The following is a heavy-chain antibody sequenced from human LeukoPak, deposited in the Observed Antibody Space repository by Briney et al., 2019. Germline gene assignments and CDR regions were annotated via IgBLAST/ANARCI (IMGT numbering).Heavy chain of an antibody. J-gene: IGHJ6*02. D-gene: IGHD5-12*01. Sequence: GGSLRLSCAASGFTFSSYSVNWVRQAPGKGLEWVSSISSSSSYIYYADSVKGRFTISRDNAKNSLYLQMNSLRAEDTAVYYCARSPGSDYYYYGMDVWGQGTTVTVSS. CDR3: ARSPGSDYYYYGMDV. V-gene: IGHV3-21*01. CDR1: GFTFSSYS. CDR2: ISSSSSYI.